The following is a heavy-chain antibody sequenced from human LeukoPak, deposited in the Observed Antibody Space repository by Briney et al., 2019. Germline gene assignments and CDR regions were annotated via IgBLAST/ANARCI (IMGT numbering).Heavy chain of an antibody. J-gene: IGHJ4*02. CDR1: GFTFSSYA. Sequence: PGGSLRLSCAASGFTFSSYAMNWVRQAPGKGLEWVSAISGSGGRTYYADSVKGRFTISRDNSKNTLYLQMNSLRAEDTAVYYCAKDLALSSPRWLVRQGFDYWGQGTLVTVSS. D-gene: IGHD6-19*01. CDR2: ISGSGGRT. CDR3: AKDLALSSPRWLVRQGFDY. V-gene: IGHV3-23*01.